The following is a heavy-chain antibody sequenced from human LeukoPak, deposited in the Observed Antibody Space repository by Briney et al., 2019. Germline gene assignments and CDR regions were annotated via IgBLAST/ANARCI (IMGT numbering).Heavy chain of an antibody. CDR1: GGSISSSSYY. V-gene: IGHV4-39*01. Sequence: SETLSLTCTVSGGSISSSSYYWGWIRQPPGKGLEWIGSIYYSGSTYYNPSLKSRVTISVDTSKNQFSLKLSSVTAADTAVYYCARGYSSSPDYYYYYYMDVWGKGTTVTVSS. J-gene: IGHJ6*03. CDR3: ARGYSSSPDYYYYYYMDV. D-gene: IGHD6-6*01. CDR2: IYYSGST.